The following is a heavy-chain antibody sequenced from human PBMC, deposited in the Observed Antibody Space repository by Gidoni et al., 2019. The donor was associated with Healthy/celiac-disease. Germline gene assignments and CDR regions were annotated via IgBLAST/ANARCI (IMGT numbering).Heavy chain of an antibody. CDR3: ARDRGEEVTKWVPIDY. J-gene: IGHJ4*02. CDR1: GLTFRSYE. D-gene: IGHD3-16*01. CDR2: IRSSVSTI. V-gene: IGHV3-48*03. Sequence: EVQLVESGGGLVQAGGSLRLSCAASGLTFRSYELKWVRQAPGTGRGWVSYIRSSVSTIYYADSVKGRFTISRDNAKNSLYLQMNSLRAEDTAVYYCARDRGEEVTKWVPIDYWGQGTLVTVSS.